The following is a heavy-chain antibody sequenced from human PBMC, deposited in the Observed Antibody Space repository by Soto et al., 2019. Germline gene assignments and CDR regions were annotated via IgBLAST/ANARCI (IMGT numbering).Heavy chain of an antibody. CDR3: AKAPLYYYDSSGYYYPFV. J-gene: IGHJ4*02. Sequence: GGSLRLSCAASGFTFSGYAMSWVRQAPGKGLEWVSAISGSGGSTYYADSVKGRFTISRDNSKNTLYLQMNSLRAEDTAVYYCAKAPLYYYDSSGYYYPFVWGQGTLVTVSS. CDR2: ISGSGGST. CDR1: GFTFSGYA. D-gene: IGHD3-22*01. V-gene: IGHV3-23*01.